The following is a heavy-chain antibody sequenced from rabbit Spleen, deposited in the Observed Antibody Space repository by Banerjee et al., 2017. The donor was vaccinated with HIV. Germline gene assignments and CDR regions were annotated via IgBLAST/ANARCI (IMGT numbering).Heavy chain of an antibody. CDR3: VRDQAGDADYGPYYLNL. CDR2: IEPIFGNT. V-gene: IGHV1S7*01. Sequence: QTLEESGGGLVKPGASLTLTCTASGFSFSSDYDMCWVRQAPGKGLEWIGYIEPIFGNTYYANWVNGRFTISSHNAQNTLFLQLSSLTAADTATYFCVRDQAGDADYGPYYLNLWGPGTLVTVS. D-gene: IGHD2-1*01. J-gene: IGHJ4*01. CDR1: GFSFSSDYD.